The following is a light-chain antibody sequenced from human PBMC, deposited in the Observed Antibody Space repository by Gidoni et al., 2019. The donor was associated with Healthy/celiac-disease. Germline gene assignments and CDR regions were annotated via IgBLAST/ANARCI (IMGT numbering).Light chain of an antibody. CDR1: SSNIGSNY. J-gene: IGLJ2*01. CDR3: AAWDDSLSGVV. Sequence: SVLTQPPSASGTPGQRVTISCSGSSSNIGSNYVYWYQQLPGTAPNLLIYRNNQRPSGVPDRFSGSQSGTSASLAIRGLRSEDEADYYCAAWDDSLSGVVFGGGTKLTVL. V-gene: IGLV1-47*01. CDR2: RNN.